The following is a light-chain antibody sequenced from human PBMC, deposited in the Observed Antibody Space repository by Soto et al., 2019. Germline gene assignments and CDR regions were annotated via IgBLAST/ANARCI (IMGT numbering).Light chain of an antibody. V-gene: IGKV1-39*01. CDR3: QQSYSALSIT. CDR1: ESISRD. CDR2: AAS. Sequence: DIQMTQSPSSLSASVGDRVTITCRASESISRDLNWYQQKPGKAPMLLICAASSLQNGVPSRFRGGGSGTDFTLTISNLKPEDFATYYCQQSYSALSITFGQGTRLEIK. J-gene: IGKJ5*01.